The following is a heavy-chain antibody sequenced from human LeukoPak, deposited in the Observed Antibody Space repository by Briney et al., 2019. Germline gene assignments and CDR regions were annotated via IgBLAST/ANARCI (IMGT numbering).Heavy chain of an antibody. V-gene: IGHV1-18*01. CDR1: GYTFISYG. Sequence: ASVKVSCKASGYTFISYGITWVRQAPGQGLEWMGWISSHNGYTNYAQKFQGRVTMTRDTSISTAYMELSSLRSEDTAVYYCARDYYDSSGYYSYYYYMDVWGKGTTVTVSS. D-gene: IGHD3-22*01. CDR2: ISSHNGYT. J-gene: IGHJ6*03. CDR3: ARDYYDSSGYYSYYYYMDV.